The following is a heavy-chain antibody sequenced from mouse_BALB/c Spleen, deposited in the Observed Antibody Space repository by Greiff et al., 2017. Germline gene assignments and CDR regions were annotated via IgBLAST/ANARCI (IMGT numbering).Heavy chain of an antibody. D-gene: IGHD2-10*02. Sequence: VKLMESGPELVRPGVSVKISCKGSGYTFTDYAMHWVKQSHAKSLEWIGVISTYYGNTNYNQKFKGKATMTVDKSSSTAYMELARLTSEDSAIYYCARKGYGNYLAYWGQGTLVTVSA. CDR2: ISTYYGNT. J-gene: IGHJ3*01. V-gene: IGHV1-67*01. CDR3: ARKGYGNYLAY. CDR1: GYTFTDYA.